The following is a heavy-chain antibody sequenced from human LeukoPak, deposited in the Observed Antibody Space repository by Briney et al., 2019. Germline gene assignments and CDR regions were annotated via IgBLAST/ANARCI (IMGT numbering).Heavy chain of an antibody. CDR3: ARRRIAAAGTVNWFDP. CDR2: INHSGST. V-gene: IGHV4-34*01. J-gene: IGHJ5*02. CDR1: GVSFSGYY. D-gene: IGHD6-13*01. Sequence: SETLSLTCAVYGVSFSGYYWSWIRQPPGKGLEWIGEINHSGSTNYNPSLKSRVTISVDTSKNQFSLKLSSVTAADTAVYYCARRRIAAAGTVNWFDPWGQGTLVTASS.